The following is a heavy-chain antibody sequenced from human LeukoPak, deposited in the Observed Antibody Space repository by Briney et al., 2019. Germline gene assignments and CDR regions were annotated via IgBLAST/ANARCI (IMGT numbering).Heavy chain of an antibody. V-gene: IGHV4-59*08. D-gene: IGHD4-11*01. CDR3: ARAHYSNYYYYMDV. J-gene: IGHJ6*03. Sequence: PSETLSLTCTVSGGSISSYYWSWIRQPPGKGLEWIGYIYYSGSTNYNPSLKSRVTISVDTSKNQFSLKLSSVTAADTAVYYCARAHYSNYYYYMDVWGKGTTVTVSS. CDR2: IYYSGST. CDR1: GGSISSYY.